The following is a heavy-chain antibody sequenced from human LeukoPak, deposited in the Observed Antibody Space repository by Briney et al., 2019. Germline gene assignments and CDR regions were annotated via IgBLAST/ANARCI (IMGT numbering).Heavy chain of an antibody. J-gene: IGHJ3*02. Sequence: GESLKISCKGSGYSFSSYWIGWVRQMPGKGLEGMGISYPGDSDTRYSPSFQGQVTITADKSITTPYVQWTSLRVSDTAMYYWARLPRSVWNYERSISTPLALDIWGQGTMVTVSS. D-gene: IGHD3-22*01. V-gene: IGHV5-51*01. CDR1: GYSFSSYW. CDR3: ARLPRSVWNYERSISTPLALDI. CDR2: SYPGDSDT.